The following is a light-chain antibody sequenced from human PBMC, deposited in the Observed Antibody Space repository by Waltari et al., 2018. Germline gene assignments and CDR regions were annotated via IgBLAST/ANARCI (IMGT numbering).Light chain of an antibody. CDR2: SAS. Sequence: DIQMTQSPSSLSASVGDRVTITCRASQSITTSLNWYQQKPGKAPTLLIYSASNLQRGVPSRFSGSGSGTDFSLTISSLRPEDFATYFCQQSYRVPPFFGGGTKVEI. V-gene: IGKV1-39*01. CDR1: QSITTS. CDR3: QQSYRVPPF. J-gene: IGKJ4*01.